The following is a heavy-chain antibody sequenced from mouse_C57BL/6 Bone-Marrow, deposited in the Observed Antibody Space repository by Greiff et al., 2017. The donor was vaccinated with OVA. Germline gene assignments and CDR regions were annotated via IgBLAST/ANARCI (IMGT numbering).Heavy chain of an antibody. CDR1: GFTFSDFY. D-gene: IGHD1-1*01. CDR2: SRNKANDYTT. CDR3: ARDYYGSSYPHWYFDV. J-gene: IGHJ1*03. V-gene: IGHV7-1*01. Sequence: EVKLVESGGGLVQSGRSLRLSCATSGFTFSDFYMEWVRQAPGKGLEWIAASRNKANDYTTEYSASVKGRFIVSRDTSQSILYLQMNALRAEDTAIYYCARDYYGSSYPHWYFDVWGTGTTVTVSS.